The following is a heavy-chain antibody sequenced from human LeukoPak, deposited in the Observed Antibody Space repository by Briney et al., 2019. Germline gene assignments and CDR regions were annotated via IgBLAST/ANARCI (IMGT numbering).Heavy chain of an antibody. D-gene: IGHD3-10*01. V-gene: IGHV3-23*01. CDR2: ISGSGGST. CDR3: ARKPTRGGSGSYK. J-gene: IGHJ4*02. CDR1: GFTFSKYA. Sequence: PGGSLRLSCAASGFTFSKYAMSWVRQAPGKGLEWASGISGSGGSTYYADSVKGRFIISRDNSKNTLYLQMNSLRAEDTAVYYCARKPTRGGSGSYKWGQGTLVTVSS.